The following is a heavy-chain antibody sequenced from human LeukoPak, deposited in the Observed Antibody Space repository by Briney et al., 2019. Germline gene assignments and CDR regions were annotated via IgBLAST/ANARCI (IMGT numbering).Heavy chain of an antibody. J-gene: IGHJ5*02. V-gene: IGHV4-4*07. CDR3: ARNPEYCSGGSCYHWFDP. CDR1: GGSISSYY. D-gene: IGHD2-15*01. Sequence: PSETLSLTCTVPGGSISSYYWSWIRQPAGKGLEWIGRIYTSGSTNYNPSLKSRVTMSVDTSKNQFPLKLSSVTAADTAVYYCARNPEYCSGGSCYHWFDPWGQGTLVTVSS. CDR2: IYTSGST.